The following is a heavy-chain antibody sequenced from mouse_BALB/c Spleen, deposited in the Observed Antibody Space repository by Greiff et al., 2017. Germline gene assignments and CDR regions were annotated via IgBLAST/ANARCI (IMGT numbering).Heavy chain of an antibody. CDR2: ILPGSGST. CDR1: GYTFCSYW. Sequence: QVQLQQSGAELMKPGASVKISCKATGYTFCSYWIEWVKQRPGHGLEWIGEILPGSGSTNYNEKFKGKATFTADTSSNTAYMQLSSLTSEDSAVYYCARFDRTDYFDYWGQGTTLTVSS. V-gene: IGHV1-9*01. J-gene: IGHJ2*01. CDR3: ARFDRTDYFDY.